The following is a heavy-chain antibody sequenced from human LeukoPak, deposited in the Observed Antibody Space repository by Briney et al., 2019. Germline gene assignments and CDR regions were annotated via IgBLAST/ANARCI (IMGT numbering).Heavy chain of an antibody. CDR1: GFTFSSYW. J-gene: IGHJ5*02. CDR2: IKQDGSEK. Sequence: QTGGSLRLSCAASGFTFSSYWMSWVRQAPGKGLEWVANIKQDGSEKYYVDSVKGRFTISRDNAKNSLYLQMNSLRAEDTAVYYCARAGREWLYRGGLDWFDPWGQGTLVTVSS. CDR3: ARAGREWLYRGGLDWFDP. D-gene: IGHD3-3*01. V-gene: IGHV3-7*01.